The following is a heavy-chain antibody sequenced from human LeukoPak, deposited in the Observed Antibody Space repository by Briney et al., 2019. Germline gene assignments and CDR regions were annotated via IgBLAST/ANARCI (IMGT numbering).Heavy chain of an antibody. CDR2: IYGGGST. D-gene: IGHD6-19*01. J-gene: IGHJ4*02. CDR3: ARDPIAVADYFDY. CDR1: GFTVSSNY. V-gene: IGHV3-66*01. Sequence: GGSLRLSCAASGFTVSSNYMSWVRQAPGKGLEWVSVIYGGGSTYYADSVKGRFTISRDNSKNTLYLQMNSLRAEDTAVYYCARDPIAVADYFDYWGQGTLVTVSS.